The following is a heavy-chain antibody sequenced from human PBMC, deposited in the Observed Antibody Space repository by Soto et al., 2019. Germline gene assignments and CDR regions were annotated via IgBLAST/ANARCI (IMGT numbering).Heavy chain of an antibody. V-gene: IGHV4-59*01. D-gene: IGHD6-13*01. CDR2: VYHSGNT. Sequence: SETLSLTCTVSGDSTGDYFWNWLRQPPGKGLEWIGYVYHSGNTNYNPSLKSRVTMSMDMSKSQISLELRSVTAADTGVYYCARSDESSSWSLLPFWFFDLWGRGTLVTVSS. CDR3: ARSDESSSWSLLPFWFFDL. J-gene: IGHJ2*01. CDR1: GDSTGDYF.